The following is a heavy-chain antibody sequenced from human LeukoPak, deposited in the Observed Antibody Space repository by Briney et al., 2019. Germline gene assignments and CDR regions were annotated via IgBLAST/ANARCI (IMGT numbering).Heavy chain of an antibody. CDR3: ARGENNYGYYYFDY. D-gene: IGHD5-18*01. CDR2: ISGSGGST. CDR1: GFTFSNYA. J-gene: IGHJ4*02. V-gene: IGHV3-23*01. Sequence: PGGSLRLSCAASGFTFSNYAMSWVRQAPGKGLEWVSAISGSGGSTYYADSVKGRFTISRDNSKNTLYLQMNSLRAEDTAVYYCARGENNYGYYYFDYWGQGTLVTVSS.